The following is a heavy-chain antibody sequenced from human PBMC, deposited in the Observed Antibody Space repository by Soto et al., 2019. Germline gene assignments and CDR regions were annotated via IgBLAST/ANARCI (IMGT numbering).Heavy chain of an antibody. Sequence: GGSLRLSCAASGFTFSSYSMHWVRQAPGKGLEWVAVISYDGSNKYYADSVKGRFTMTTDTSTSTAYMELRSLRSDDTAVYYCARGRYGDYNWFDPWGQGTLVTVSS. CDR2: ISYDGSNK. CDR3: ARGRYGDYNWFDP. CDR1: GFTFSSYS. J-gene: IGHJ5*02. D-gene: IGHD4-17*01. V-gene: IGHV3-30-3*01.